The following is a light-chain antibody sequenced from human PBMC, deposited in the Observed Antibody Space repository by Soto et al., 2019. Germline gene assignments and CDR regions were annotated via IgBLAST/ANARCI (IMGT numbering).Light chain of an antibody. Sequence: QSVLTPPASVSGSPGQSITISCTGTGSDVGGYRYVAWYQQRPGKAPKLVIQEVSNRPSGISDRFSGSKSGNTASLTISGLQADDEADYYCSSYSSSNIYLFGTGTKVTVL. J-gene: IGLJ1*01. CDR3: SSYSSSNIYL. CDR2: EVS. V-gene: IGLV2-14*01. CDR1: GSDVGGYRY.